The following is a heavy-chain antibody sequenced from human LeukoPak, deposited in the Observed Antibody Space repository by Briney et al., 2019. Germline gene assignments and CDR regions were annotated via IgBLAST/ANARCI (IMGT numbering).Heavy chain of an antibody. CDR2: INPKSGGT. D-gene: IGHD4-17*01. J-gene: IGHJ4*02. Sequence: ASVKVSCTASGYTFTGYYIHWVRQGPGQGLEWMGWINPKSGGTDFAQKFQGRVTMTRDTSISTAYMELSRLRSDDTAVYYCAREEVDYGATFAHWGQGTLVTVSS. CDR3: AREEVDYGATFAH. CDR1: GYTFTGYY. V-gene: IGHV1-2*02.